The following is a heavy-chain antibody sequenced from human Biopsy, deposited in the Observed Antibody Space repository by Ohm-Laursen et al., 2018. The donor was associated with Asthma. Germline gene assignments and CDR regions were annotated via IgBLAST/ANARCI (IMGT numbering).Heavy chain of an antibody. J-gene: IGHJ2*01. CDR3: ARAVSSSSYWYFDL. V-gene: IGHV4-39*02. CDR1: GDAMSTSGSY. CDR2: IYYSGRT. D-gene: IGHD6-6*01. Sequence: SETLSLTCIASGDAMSTSGSYWGWIRQSPGKGLEWIGSIYYSGRTYYNPSLESRVTISADTSKNHFSLKVTSVTAADTAVYYCARAVSSSSYWYFDLWGRGDLVTVSS.